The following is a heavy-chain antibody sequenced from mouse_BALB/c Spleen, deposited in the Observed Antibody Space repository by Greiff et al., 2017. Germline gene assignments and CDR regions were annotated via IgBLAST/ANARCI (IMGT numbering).Heavy chain of an antibody. Sequence: EVKLVESGGGLVKLGGSLKLSCAASGFTFSSYYMSWVRQTPEKRLELVAAINSNGGSTYYPDTVKGRFTISRDNAKNTLYLQMSSLKSEDTALYYCASLYYYGSSYDWFAYWGQGTLVTVSA. CDR2: INSNGGST. CDR1: GFTFSSYY. V-gene: IGHV5-6-2*01. CDR3: ASLYYYGSSYDWFAY. D-gene: IGHD1-1*01. J-gene: IGHJ3*01.